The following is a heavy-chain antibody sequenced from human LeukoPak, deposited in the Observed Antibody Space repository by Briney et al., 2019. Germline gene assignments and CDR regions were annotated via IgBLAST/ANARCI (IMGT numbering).Heavy chain of an antibody. CDR3: ASRATVTTDRFWFDP. D-gene: IGHD4-11*01. CDR1: GFTFSSYA. Sequence: GGSLRLSCAASGFTFSSYAMSWVRQAPGKGLEWVSGISGSGGSTYYADSVKGRFTISRDNSKNTLYLQMNSLRAEDTAVYYCASRATVTTDRFWFDPWGQGTLVTVSS. CDR2: ISGSGGST. J-gene: IGHJ5*02. V-gene: IGHV3-23*01.